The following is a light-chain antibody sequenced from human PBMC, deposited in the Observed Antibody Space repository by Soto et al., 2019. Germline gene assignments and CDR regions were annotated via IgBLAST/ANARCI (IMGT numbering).Light chain of an antibody. J-gene: IGLJ1*01. CDR2: EVS. Sequence: QSVLTQPASVSGSPGQSITISRTGTSSDVGSYNLVSWYQQHPGKAHKLMIYEVSKRPSGVSNRFSGSKSGNTASLTISGLQAEDEADYYCCSYAGSSTYVFGTGTKVT. CDR1: SSDVGSYNL. V-gene: IGLV2-23*02. CDR3: CSYAGSSTYV.